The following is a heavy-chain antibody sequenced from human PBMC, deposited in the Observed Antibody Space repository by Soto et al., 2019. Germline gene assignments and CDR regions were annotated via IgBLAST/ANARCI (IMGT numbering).Heavy chain of an antibody. Sequence: GESLKISCKGSGYSFTSYRIGWVRQMPGKGLEWMGIIYPGDSDTRYSPSFQGEVTISADKSISTAYLQWSSLKASDTAMYFCASSKNSGSDDAFDIWGQGAMVTVSS. CDR1: GYSFTSYR. D-gene: IGHD3-10*01. CDR2: IYPGDSDT. J-gene: IGHJ3*02. V-gene: IGHV5-51*01. CDR3: ASSKNSGSDDAFDI.